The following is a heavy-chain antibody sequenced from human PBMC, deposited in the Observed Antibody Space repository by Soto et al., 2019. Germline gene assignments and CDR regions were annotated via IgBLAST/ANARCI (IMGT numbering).Heavy chain of an antibody. CDR2: ISAYNGNT. Sequence: ASVKVSCKASGYTFTSYGISWVRQAPGQGLEWMGWISAYNGNTNYAQKLQGRVTMTTDTSTGTAYMELRSLRSDDTAVYYCARSPLVTIFGAVIIPWFDPWGQGTLVTVSS. CDR1: GYTFTSYG. D-gene: IGHD3-3*01. J-gene: IGHJ5*02. V-gene: IGHV1-18*01. CDR3: ARSPLVTIFGAVIIPWFDP.